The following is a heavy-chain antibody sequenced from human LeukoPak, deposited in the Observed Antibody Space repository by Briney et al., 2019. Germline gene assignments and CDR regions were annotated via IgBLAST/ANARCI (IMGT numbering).Heavy chain of an antibody. Sequence: ASVKVSCKASGYTFTSYHMHSLPQAPGQGLEWMGIINPTTGDTTYAQKFQGRLTMTRDMSTSTVYMELSSLTSEDTAVFYCARYGFSAVWQGGWHAFDVWGQGTVVTVSS. V-gene: IGHV1-46*01. CDR1: GYTFTSYH. CDR3: ARYGFSAVWQGGWHAFDV. CDR2: INPTTGDT. D-gene: IGHD2-15*01. J-gene: IGHJ3*01.